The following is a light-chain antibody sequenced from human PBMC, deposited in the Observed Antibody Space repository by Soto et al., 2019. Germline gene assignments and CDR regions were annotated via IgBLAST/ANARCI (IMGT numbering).Light chain of an antibody. CDR1: SSDVGSYNL. J-gene: IGLJ3*02. Sequence: QSVLTQPASVSGSPGQSITISCTGTSSDVGSYNLVSWYQHHPGKAPKLMIYEGSKWPSGVSNRFSGSKSGNTASLTISGLQAEDEADYYCCSYAGSSTWVFGGRTKLTVL. CDR3: CSYAGSSTWV. CDR2: EGS. V-gene: IGLV2-23*01.